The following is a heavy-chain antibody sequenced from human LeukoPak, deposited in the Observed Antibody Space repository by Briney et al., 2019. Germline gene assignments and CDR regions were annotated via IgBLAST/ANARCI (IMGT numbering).Heavy chain of an antibody. Sequence: GGSLRLSCTASGFSLTNYAVSWFRQAPGKGLEWVGYIRSKDSGGTTEYAASVKGRVSISRDDSKSIAYLQMNSLKTEDTAVYYCSSDYSSGWYYFDYWGQGTLVTVSS. CDR1: GFSLTNYA. V-gene: IGHV3-49*03. CDR3: SSDYSSGWYYFDY. D-gene: IGHD6-19*01. CDR2: IRSKDSGGTT. J-gene: IGHJ4*02.